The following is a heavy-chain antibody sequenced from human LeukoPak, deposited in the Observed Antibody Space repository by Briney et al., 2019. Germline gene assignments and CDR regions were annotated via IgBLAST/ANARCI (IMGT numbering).Heavy chain of an antibody. CDR1: GFNVSYNH. CDR3: AGCRGRCYRNDY. CDR2: IYSGGST. D-gene: IGHD2-15*01. Sequence: GGSLRLSCAASGFNVSYNHMSWVRQAPGKGLEWVSFIYSGGSTYYADSVKGRFTVSRDNSKSTLYLQLNSLTAEDTAIYYCAGCRGRCYRNDYSGQGTLVTVSS. J-gene: IGHJ4*02. V-gene: IGHV3-53*01.